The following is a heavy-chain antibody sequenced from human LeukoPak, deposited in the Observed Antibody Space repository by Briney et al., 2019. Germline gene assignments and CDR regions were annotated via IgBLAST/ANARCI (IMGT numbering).Heavy chain of an antibody. V-gene: IGHV3-30-3*01. J-gene: IGHJ4*02. CDR1: GFTFSSYA. D-gene: IGHD4-17*01. CDR3: AREVTTAYYFDY. Sequence: GGSLRLSCAASGFTFSSYAMHWVRQAPGKGLEWVAVISYDGSNKYYADSVKGRFTISRDNPKNTLYLQMNSLRAEDTAVYYCAREVTTAYYFDYWGQGTLVTVSS. CDR2: ISYDGSNK.